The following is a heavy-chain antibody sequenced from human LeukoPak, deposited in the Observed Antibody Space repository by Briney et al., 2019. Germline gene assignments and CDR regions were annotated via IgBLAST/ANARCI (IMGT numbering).Heavy chain of an antibody. CDR1: GGSISSSSYY. D-gene: IGHD6-6*01. V-gene: IGHV4-39*07. CDR3: ARAKIAARDPNNWFDP. J-gene: IGHJ5*02. CDR2: IYHSGSA. Sequence: SETLSLTCTVSGGSISSSSYYWGWIRQPPGKGLVWIGSIYHSGSAYYNPSLKSRVTISVDTSKNQFSLKLSSVTAADTAVYFCARAKIAARDPNNWFDPWGQGTLVTVSS.